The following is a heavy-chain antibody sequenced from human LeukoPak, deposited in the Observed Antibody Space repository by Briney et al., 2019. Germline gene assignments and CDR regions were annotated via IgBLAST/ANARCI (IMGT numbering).Heavy chain of an antibody. Sequence: ASVKVSCKASGGTFSSYAISWVRQAPGQGLEWMGGIIPIFGTANYAQKFQGRVTITEDESTSTAYMELSSLRSEDTAVYYCARDFWSGYYYYYGMDVWGQGTTVTVSS. D-gene: IGHD3-3*01. V-gene: IGHV1-69*13. CDR3: ARDFWSGYYYYYGMDV. J-gene: IGHJ6*02. CDR2: IIPIFGTA. CDR1: GGTFSSYA.